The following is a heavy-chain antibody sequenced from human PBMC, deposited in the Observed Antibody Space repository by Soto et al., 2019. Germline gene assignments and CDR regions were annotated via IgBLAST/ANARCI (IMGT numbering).Heavy chain of an antibody. CDR3: ARRAEDNWAHDAFDI. CDR2: IIPIFGTA. CDR1: GGTFSSYA. Sequence: QVQLVQSGAEVKKPGSSVKVSCKASGGTFSSYAISWVRQAPGQGLEWMGGIIPIFGTANYAQKFQGRVKITADESTSTAYMELSSLRTEDTAVYYCARRAEDNWAHDAFDIWGQGTMVTVSS. J-gene: IGHJ3*02. D-gene: IGHD1-1*01. V-gene: IGHV1-69*12.